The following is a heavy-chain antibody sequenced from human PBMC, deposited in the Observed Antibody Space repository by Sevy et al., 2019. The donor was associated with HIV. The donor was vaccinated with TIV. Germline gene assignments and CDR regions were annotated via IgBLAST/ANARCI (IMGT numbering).Heavy chain of an antibody. J-gene: IGHJ4*02. D-gene: IGHD2-15*01. CDR3: ARILERGYQLDY. Sequence: GGSLRLSCAASGFTFSSYAMHWVRQAPGKGLEWVAVISYDGSNKYYADSVKGRFTISRDNSKNTLYLQMNSLRAEDTAVYYCARILERGYQLDYWGQGTLVTVSS. V-gene: IGHV3-30*04. CDR1: GFTFSSYA. CDR2: ISYDGSNK.